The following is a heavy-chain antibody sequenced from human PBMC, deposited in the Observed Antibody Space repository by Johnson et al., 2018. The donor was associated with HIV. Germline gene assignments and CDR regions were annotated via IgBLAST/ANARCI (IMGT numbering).Heavy chain of an antibody. CDR2: IRYDESNI. Sequence: QVQLVESGGGVVQPGTSLRLSCAASGFTFSSYAMHWVRQAPGKGLEWVAFIRYDESNIYYADSVKGRFTVSRDNSKNTLYLQMKSLRPEDTAVYYCARGRNAFEIWGQGTMVTVSS. CDR3: ARGRNAFEI. J-gene: IGHJ3*02. V-gene: IGHV3-30*02. CDR1: GFTFSSYA.